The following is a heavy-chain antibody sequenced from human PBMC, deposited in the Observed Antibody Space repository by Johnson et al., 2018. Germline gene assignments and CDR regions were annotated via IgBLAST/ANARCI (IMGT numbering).Heavy chain of an antibody. D-gene: IGHD3-3*01. CDR2: ISSSSSTI. CDR3: ASTYYDFWSGYPHV. V-gene: IGHV3-48*02. CDR1: GFTFSSYS. J-gene: IGHJ6*02. Sequence: VQLQESGGGLVQPGGSLRLSCAASGFTFSSYSMNWVRQAPGKGLEWGSYISSSSSTISYADSVKGRFTISRDNAKNSLYLQMDSLRDEDTAVYYCASTYYDFWSGYPHVWGQGTTVTVSS.